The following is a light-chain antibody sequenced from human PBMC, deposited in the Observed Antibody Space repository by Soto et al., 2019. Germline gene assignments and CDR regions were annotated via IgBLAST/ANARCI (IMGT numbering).Light chain of an antibody. CDR1: RSDSNH. CDR2: GAT. CDR3: QHYNNWLRT. J-gene: IGKJ1*01. V-gene: IGKV3-15*01. Sequence: EIVMMQSPATLSVYPGDSSTLSCRAHRSDSNHLGWLQHRPGQVPRLLINGATTKVPGIPARFSSSGSGKEFTLTISGLQSEDFTVYYCQHYNNWLRTFGQGTKVDI.